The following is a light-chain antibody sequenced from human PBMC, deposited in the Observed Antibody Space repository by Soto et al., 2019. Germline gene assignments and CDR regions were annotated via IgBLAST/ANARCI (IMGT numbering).Light chain of an antibody. Sequence: DIQMTQSPSTLSASLGDRVSITCRASHSIRTSLAWYQQKPGKAPKLLIYAASSLEGGVPSRFSGRGSGTEFTLTVSSLQPDDFATYYCQQYESYSALTFGGGSKVDIK. CDR2: AAS. J-gene: IGKJ4*01. CDR1: HSIRTS. V-gene: IGKV1-5*01. CDR3: QQYESYSALT.